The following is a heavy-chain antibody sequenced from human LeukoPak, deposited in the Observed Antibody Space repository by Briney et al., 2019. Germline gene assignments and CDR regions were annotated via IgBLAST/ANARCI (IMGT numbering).Heavy chain of an antibody. CDR3: ARGYDILTGYSDLDY. CDR1: GFTFTSYG. D-gene: IGHD3-9*01. V-gene: IGHV1-18*01. J-gene: IGHJ4*02. Sequence: ASVKVSCKASGFTFTSYGFSWVRQAPGQGFEWMGWISGYSGNTNSAQKLQGRVTMTTDTSTSTAYMELRSLRSDDTAVYYCARGYDILTGYSDLDYWGQGTLVTVSS. CDR2: ISGYSGNT.